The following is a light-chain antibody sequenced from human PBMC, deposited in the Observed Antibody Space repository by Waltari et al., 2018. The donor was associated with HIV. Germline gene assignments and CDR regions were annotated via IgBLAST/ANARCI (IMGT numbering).Light chain of an antibody. J-gene: IGKJ5*01. CDR3: QQSYSTPIT. Sequence: DIQMTQYQSSMSASVGGTVTITCRASQSISNYLNWYQQKPGKAPNLLIYAASSLQSGVPSRFSGSGSGTDFTLTISSLQPDDFATYYCQQSYSTPITFGQGTRLELK. V-gene: IGKV1-39*01. CDR2: AAS. CDR1: QSISNY.